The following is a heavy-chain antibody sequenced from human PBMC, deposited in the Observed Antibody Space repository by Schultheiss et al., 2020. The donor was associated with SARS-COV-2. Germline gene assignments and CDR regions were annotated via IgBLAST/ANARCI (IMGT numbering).Heavy chain of an antibody. V-gene: IGHV1-69*13. CDR1: GGTFSSYA. D-gene: IGHD6-19*01. Sequence: SVKVSCKASGGTFSSYAISWVRQAPGQGLEWMGGIIPIFGTANYAQKFQGRVTITADESTSTAYMELSRLRSEDTAVYYCARDRGGAVPTNAFDIWGQGTMVTVSS. CDR2: IIPIFGTA. CDR3: ARDRGGAVPTNAFDI. J-gene: IGHJ3*02.